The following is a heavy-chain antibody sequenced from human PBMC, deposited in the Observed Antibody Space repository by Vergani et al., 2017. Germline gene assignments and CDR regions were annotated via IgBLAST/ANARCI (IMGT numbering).Heavy chain of an antibody. D-gene: IGHD3-22*01. CDR1: GDSISSGVYY. V-gene: IGHV4-31*03. J-gene: IGHJ4*02. CDR2: ISSTGST. CDR3: ARMGGYDEGDAFRIGYFDS. Sequence: QVQLQESGPGLVKPSQTLSLTCSVSGDSISSGVYYWNWIRQHPGKGLEWIGYISSTGSTHHNPSLRRRINMSVDTSKNQFSLKLNSVTAGDTAMYYCARMGGYDEGDAFRIGYFDSWGQGILVTVSS.